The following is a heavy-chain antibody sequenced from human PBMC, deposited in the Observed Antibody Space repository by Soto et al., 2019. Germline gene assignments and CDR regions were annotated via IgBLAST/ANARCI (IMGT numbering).Heavy chain of an antibody. V-gene: IGHV4-30-4*01. CDR1: GGSIGSGHYY. D-gene: IGHD3-22*01. J-gene: IGHJ4*02. CDR2: IYYSGST. Sequence: PSETLSLTCTVSGGSIGSGHYYWILIRQPPGKGLEWIGYIYYSGSTYYNPSLKSRVTISVDTSKNQFSLKLSSVTAADTAVYYCARVGSANYYDSSGYPFDYWGQGTLVTVSS. CDR3: ARVGSANYYDSSGYPFDY.